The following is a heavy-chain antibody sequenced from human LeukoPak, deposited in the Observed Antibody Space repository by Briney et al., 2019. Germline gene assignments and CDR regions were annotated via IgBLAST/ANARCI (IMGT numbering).Heavy chain of an antibody. D-gene: IGHD2-2*01. V-gene: IGHV3-21*01. CDR2: ISSSTSYI. CDR3: ARDTRGVVPAAMTTIAGP. Sequence: GGSLRLSCAASGFTFSSYSMNWVRQAPGKGLEWVSSISSSTSYIYYADSVKGRFTISRDNAKNSLYLQMNSLRAEDTAVYYCARDTRGVVPAAMTTIAGPWGQGTLVTVSS. CDR1: GFTFSSYS. J-gene: IGHJ5*02.